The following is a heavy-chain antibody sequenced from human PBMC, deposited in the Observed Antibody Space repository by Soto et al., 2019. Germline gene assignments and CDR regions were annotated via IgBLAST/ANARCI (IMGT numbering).Heavy chain of an antibody. CDR2: IGTTGDT. J-gene: IGHJ2*01. V-gene: IGHV3-13*04. CDR1: GFTFSTYD. Sequence: EVQLVESGGGLVQPGGSLRLSCAASGFTFSTYDMHWVRQVTGKGLEWVSAIGTTGDTYYPGSVKGRFTISRDDAKNSLYLQMKSLGAGDTAVYYCARDATYGSGRGPDWYFDLWGRGTAVTVSS. CDR3: ARDATYGSGRGPDWYFDL. D-gene: IGHD3-10*01.